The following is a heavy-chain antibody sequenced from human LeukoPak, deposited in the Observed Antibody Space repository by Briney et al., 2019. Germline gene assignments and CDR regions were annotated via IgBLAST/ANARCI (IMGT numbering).Heavy chain of an antibody. D-gene: IGHD3-10*01. CDR3: AKPMVRGFDAFDI. CDR2: INPDESST. Sequence: GGSLRLSCAASGFTFSSYWMHWVRQAPGKGLVWVSRINPDESSTSYADSVKGRFTISRDNAKNTLYLQMNSLRAEDTAVYYCAKPMVRGFDAFDIWGQGTMVTVSS. V-gene: IGHV3-74*01. J-gene: IGHJ3*02. CDR1: GFTFSSYW.